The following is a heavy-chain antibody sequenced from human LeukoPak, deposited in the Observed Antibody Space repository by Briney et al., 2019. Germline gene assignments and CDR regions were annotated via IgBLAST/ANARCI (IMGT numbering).Heavy chain of an antibody. Sequence: GGSLRLSCAASGFTFSDYAMSWVRQAPGTGLEWVSGISFSGGSTYYPDSVKGRFTISRDNSKNTLYLQMNSLRAEDTALYYCAKSGGGGTTMTKFHFDYWGQGTLVTVSS. CDR1: GFTFSDYA. V-gene: IGHV3-23*01. D-gene: IGHD4-17*01. CDR2: ISFSGGST. CDR3: AKSGGGGTTMTKFHFDY. J-gene: IGHJ4*02.